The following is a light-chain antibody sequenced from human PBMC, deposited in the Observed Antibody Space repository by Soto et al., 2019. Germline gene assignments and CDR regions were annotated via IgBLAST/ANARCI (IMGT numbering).Light chain of an antibody. V-gene: IGKV3-20*01. Sequence: DIVLTQSPGTLSLSPGERASLSCRASESLTNPYLAWYQQRPGQAPRLLIYGASSRAAGIPDRFSGSGSGTVFTLTIRSLEPEDSAVYYRQQYARASTFGQGTKVDIK. J-gene: IGKJ1*01. CDR3: QQYARAST. CDR2: GAS. CDR1: ESLTNPY.